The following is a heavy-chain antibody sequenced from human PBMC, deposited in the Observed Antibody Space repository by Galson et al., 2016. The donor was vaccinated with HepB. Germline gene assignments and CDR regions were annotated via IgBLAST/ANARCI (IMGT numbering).Heavy chain of an antibody. V-gene: IGHV3-30-3*01. CDR2: ISYDGSNK. J-gene: IGHJ4*02. D-gene: IGHD3-16*01. CDR1: GFIFSSYS. Sequence: LRLSCAASGFIFSSYSMHWVRQAPGKGLEWVAVISYDGSNKYYADSVKGRFTISRDISKNTLYLQMNSLRAEDTAVYYCARGPFALGDRKVYDFDYWGQGTLVTVSS. CDR3: ARGPFALGDRKVYDFDY.